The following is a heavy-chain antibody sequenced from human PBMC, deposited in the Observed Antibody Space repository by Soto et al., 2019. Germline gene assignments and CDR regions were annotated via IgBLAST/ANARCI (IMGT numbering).Heavy chain of an antibody. CDR1: GGSISSGGYY. Sequence: SETLSLTCTVSGGSISSGGYYWSWIRQHPGKGLEWIGYIYYSGSTYYNPSLKSRVTISVDTSKNQFSLKLSSVTAADTAVYYCARTPNRDIVVVPAAIAKIDYWGQGTLVTVSS. J-gene: IGHJ4*02. CDR2: IYYSGST. CDR3: ARTPNRDIVVVPAAIAKIDY. D-gene: IGHD2-2*02. V-gene: IGHV4-31*03.